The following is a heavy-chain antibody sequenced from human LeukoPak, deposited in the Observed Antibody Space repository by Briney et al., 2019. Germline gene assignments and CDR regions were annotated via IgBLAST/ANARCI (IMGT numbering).Heavy chain of an antibody. CDR2: ISSSSYI. Sequence: GGSLTVSCAASGFTFSSYSMNWVRQAPGKGLEGVSAISSSSYIYYADSVKGRFTISRENAKKSLYLQMNSLRAEDTAVYYCARGRRYEYYSGMDVWGQGTTLTVS. V-gene: IGHV3-21*01. J-gene: IGHJ6*02. CDR3: ARGRRYEYYSGMDV. CDR1: GFTFSSYS. D-gene: IGHD5-12*01.